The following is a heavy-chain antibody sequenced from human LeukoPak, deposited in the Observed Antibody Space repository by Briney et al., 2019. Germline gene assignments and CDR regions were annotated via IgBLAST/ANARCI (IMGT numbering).Heavy chain of an antibody. J-gene: IGHJ3*02. Sequence: SETLSLTCTVSGGSISSYYWSWIRQPPGKGLEWIGYIYYSGSTNYNPPLKSRVTISVDTSKNQFSLKLSSVTAADTAVYYCARSGKVSYSFDIWGQGTMVTVSS. CDR2: IYYSGST. D-gene: IGHD3-10*01. CDR3: ARSGKVSYSFDI. V-gene: IGHV4-59*01. CDR1: GGSISSYY.